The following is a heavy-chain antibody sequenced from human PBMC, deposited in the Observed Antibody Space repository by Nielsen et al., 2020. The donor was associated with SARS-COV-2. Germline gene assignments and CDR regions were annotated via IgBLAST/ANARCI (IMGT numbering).Heavy chain of an antibody. CDR3: ARPRRDGYNKYYFDY. Sequence: ASVKVSCKASGYTFTGYYMHWLRQAPGQGLEWMGRINPNSGGTNYAQKFQGRVTMTRDTSISTAYMELSRLRSDDTAVYYCARPRRDGYNKYYFDYWGQGTLVTVSS. J-gene: IGHJ4*02. D-gene: IGHD5-24*01. CDR1: GYTFTGYY. V-gene: IGHV1-2*06. CDR2: INPNSGGT.